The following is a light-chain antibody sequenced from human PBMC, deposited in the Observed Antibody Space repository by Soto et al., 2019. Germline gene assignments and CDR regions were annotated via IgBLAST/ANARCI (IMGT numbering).Light chain of an antibody. V-gene: IGLV2-14*03. CDR3: SSYSSSTTHVV. J-gene: IGLJ2*01. CDR2: DVT. CDR1: SSDVGDFNY. Sequence: QSALTQPASVSGSPGRSVTISCTGTSSDVGDFNYVSWYQHLPGRAPKLILYDVTNRPSGICYRFSASKSGRTASLTISGLQAEDEADYYCSSYSSSTTHVVFGGGTKVTVL.